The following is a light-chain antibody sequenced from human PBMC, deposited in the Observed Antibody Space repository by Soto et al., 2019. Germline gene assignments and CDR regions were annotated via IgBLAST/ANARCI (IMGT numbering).Light chain of an antibody. CDR2: DAS. Sequence: EIVLTQSPATLCLSPGERATLSCRASQSISNYVAWYQQKPGQAPRLLIYDASDRATGIPGRFSGSGSGTDFTLTISSLEPEDFAVYYCQQHSNWPPITFGQGTRLEIK. J-gene: IGKJ5*01. V-gene: IGKV3-11*01. CDR3: QQHSNWPPIT. CDR1: QSISNY.